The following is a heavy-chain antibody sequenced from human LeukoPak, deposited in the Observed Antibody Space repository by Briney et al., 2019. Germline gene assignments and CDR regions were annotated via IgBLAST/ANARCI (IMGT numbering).Heavy chain of an antibody. V-gene: IGHV1-46*01. CDR2: INPSGGST. J-gene: IGHJ5*02. Sequence: ASVKVSCKASGYTFTSYYMHWVRQAPGQGLEWMGIINPSGGSTSYAQKFQGRVTMIRDTSTSTVYTELSSLRSEDTAVYYCASSVVAGNWFDPWGQGTLVTVSS. D-gene: IGHD2-15*01. CDR1: GYTFTSYY. CDR3: ASSVVAGNWFDP.